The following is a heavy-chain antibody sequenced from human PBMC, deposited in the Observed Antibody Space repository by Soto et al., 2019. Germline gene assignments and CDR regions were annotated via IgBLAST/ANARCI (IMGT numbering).Heavy chain of an antibody. J-gene: IGHJ3*02. CDR1: GDSVSSNSAA. V-gene: IGHV6-1*01. D-gene: IGHD1-26*01. CDR2: TYYRSKWYN. Sequence: SQTLSLTFAISGDSVSSNSAAWNWIRQSPSRGLEWLGRTYYRSKWYNDYAVSVKSRITINPDTSKNQFSLQLNSVTPEDTAVYYCARGGPYSGSYWDNAFEIWGQGTMVTV. CDR3: ARGGPYSGSYWDNAFEI.